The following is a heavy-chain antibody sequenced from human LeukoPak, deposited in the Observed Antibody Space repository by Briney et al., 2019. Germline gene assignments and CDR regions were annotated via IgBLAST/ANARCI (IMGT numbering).Heavy chain of an antibody. CDR3: ARDSLDYGEGDAFDI. CDR1: GGSISSSNW. CDR2: IYHSGST. Sequence: SETLSLTCAVSGGSISSSNWWSWVRQPPGKGLEWIGEIYHSGSTNYNPSLKSRVTISVDKSKNQFSLKLSSVTAADTAVYYCARDSLDYGEGDAFDIWGQGTMVTVSS. D-gene: IGHD4-17*01. V-gene: IGHV4-4*02. J-gene: IGHJ3*02.